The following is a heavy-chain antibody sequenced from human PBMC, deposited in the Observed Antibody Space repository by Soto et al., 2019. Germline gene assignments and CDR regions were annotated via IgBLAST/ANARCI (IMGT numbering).Heavy chain of an antibody. CDR1: GGSISSYY. CDR3: AREERAVAGFFDY. Sequence: SETLSLTCTVSGGSISSYYWSWIRQPPGKGLEWIGYIYYSGSTNYNPSLKSRVTISVDTSKNQFSLKLSSVTAADTAVYYCAREERAVAGFFDYWGQGTLVTVSS. J-gene: IGHJ4*02. D-gene: IGHD6-19*01. CDR2: IYYSGST. V-gene: IGHV4-59*12.